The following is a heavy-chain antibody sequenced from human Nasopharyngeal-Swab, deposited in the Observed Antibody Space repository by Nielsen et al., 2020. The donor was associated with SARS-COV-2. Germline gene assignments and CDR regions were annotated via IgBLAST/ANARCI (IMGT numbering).Heavy chain of an antibody. J-gene: IGHJ6*02. V-gene: IGHV1-18*01. CDR3: ARGSLTGYTRYYYYGLDV. Sequence: WVRQAAGQGLEWMGWIRASNGNTDYAQKLQDRVTMTTDTSTSTAYMELRSLRSDDTAVYYCARGSLTGYTRYYYYGLDVWGQGTTVTVSS. D-gene: IGHD3-9*01. CDR2: IRASNGNT.